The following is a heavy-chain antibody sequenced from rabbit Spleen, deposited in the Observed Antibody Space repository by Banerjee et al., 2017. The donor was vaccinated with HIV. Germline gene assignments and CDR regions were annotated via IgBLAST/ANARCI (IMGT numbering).Heavy chain of an antibody. J-gene: IGHJ3*01. CDR3: ARDGNVGNGYDM. CDR1: GFSFSSNYY. V-gene: IGHV1S43*01. CDR2: IYTGSGTT. D-gene: IGHD1-1*01. Sequence: QSLEESGGDLVKPGASLTLTCTASGFSFSSNYYMCWVRRAPGKGLEWIGCIYTGSGTTWYASWVNGRFTISRSTSLNTVTLQMTSLTAADTATYFCARDGNVGNGYDMWGQGTLVTVS.